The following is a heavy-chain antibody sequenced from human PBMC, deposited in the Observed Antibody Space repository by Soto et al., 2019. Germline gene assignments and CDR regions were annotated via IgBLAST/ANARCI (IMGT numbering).Heavy chain of an antibody. CDR3: TIVRVADSALDH. D-gene: IGHD3-10*02. Sequence: WGSLRLSCVGSGFIFSNNGMHWVRQTPGKGLEWVAFMSYDGSDTFYADSVKGRFAISRDNSKNTLFLHMSNLRAEDTAMYYCTIVRVADSALDHWGQGTLVTVSS. CDR1: GFIFSNNG. CDR2: MSYDGSDT. V-gene: IGHV3-30*02. J-gene: IGHJ4*02.